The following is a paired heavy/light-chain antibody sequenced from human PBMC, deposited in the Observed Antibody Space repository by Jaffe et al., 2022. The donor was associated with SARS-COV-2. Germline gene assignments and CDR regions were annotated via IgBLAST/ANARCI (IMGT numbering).Heavy chain of an antibody. Sequence: QVQLVESGGGVVQPGRSLRLSCAASGLTFSSYGMHWVRQAPGKGLEWVAVISYDGSNKNYADSVKGRFTISRDNSKNTLYLQMNSLRAEDTAVYYCAKEHFAGTTPRYYFDYWGQGTLVTVSS. J-gene: IGHJ4*02. CDR1: GLTFSSYG. V-gene: IGHV3-30*18. CDR2: ISYDGSNK. CDR3: AKEHFAGTTPRYYFDY. D-gene: IGHD1-7*01.
Light chain of an antibody. J-gene: IGLJ2*01. Sequence: QSALTQPPSASGSPGQSVTISCTGTSSDVGGYNYVSWYQQHPGKAPKLMIYEVSKRPSGVPDRFSGSKSGNTASLTVSGLQGEDEADYYCSSYAGSNNYVVFGGGTKLTVL. CDR2: EVS. CDR3: SSYAGSNNYVV. CDR1: SSDVGGYNY. V-gene: IGLV2-8*01.